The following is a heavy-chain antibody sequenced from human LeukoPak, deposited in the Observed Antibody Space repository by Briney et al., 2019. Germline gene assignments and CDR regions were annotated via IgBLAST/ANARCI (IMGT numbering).Heavy chain of an antibody. D-gene: IGHD3-9*01. Sequence: PSETQSLTCTVSGGSISSCYWSWIRQPPGKGLEWIGYIYYSGSTNYNPSLKSRVTISVDTSKNQFSLKLSSVTAADTAVYYCARSRGLRYFDWLLDYWGQGTLVTVSS. J-gene: IGHJ4*02. CDR2: IYYSGST. CDR3: ARSRGLRYFDWLLDY. CDR1: GGSISSCY. V-gene: IGHV4-59*01.